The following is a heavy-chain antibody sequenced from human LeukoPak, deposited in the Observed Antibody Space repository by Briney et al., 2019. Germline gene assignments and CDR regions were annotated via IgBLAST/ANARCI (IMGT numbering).Heavy chain of an antibody. CDR3: ARGVYIAAAQYAY. CDR2: IYYSGTT. D-gene: IGHD6-13*01. V-gene: IGHV4-59*01. CDR1: GGSISSYY. Sequence: SETLSLTCTVSGGSISSYYWSWIRQPPGKGLEWIGYIYYSGTTNYNPSLKSRVTIPVDTSKDQFSLKLSSVTAADTAVYYCARGVYIAAAQYAYWGQGALVTVSS. J-gene: IGHJ4*02.